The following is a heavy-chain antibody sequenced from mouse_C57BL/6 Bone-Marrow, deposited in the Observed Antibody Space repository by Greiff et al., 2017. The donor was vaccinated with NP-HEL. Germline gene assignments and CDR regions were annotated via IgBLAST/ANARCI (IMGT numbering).Heavy chain of an antibody. CDR1: GYTFTSYW. CDR2: IDPSDSYT. J-gene: IGHJ4*01. D-gene: IGHD2-5*01. CDR3: ARESNYVDYAMDY. V-gene: IGHV1-69*01. Sequence: QVQLQQSGAELVMPGASVKLSCKASGYTFTSYWMHWVKQRPGQGLEWIGEIDPSDSYTNYNQKFKGKSTLTVDKSSSTAYMQLSSLTSEDSAVYYCARESNYVDYAMDYWGQGTSVTVSS.